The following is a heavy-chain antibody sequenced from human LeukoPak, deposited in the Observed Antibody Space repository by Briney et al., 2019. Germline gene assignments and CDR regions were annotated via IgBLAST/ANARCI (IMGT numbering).Heavy chain of an antibody. V-gene: IGHV4-4*02. D-gene: IGHD3-10*01. CDR3: ASLPMVRGVIIPDYYYYGMDV. CDR1: GGSISSSNW. CDR2: IYHSGST. J-gene: IGHJ6*02. Sequence: PSEALSLTCAVSGGSISSSNWWSWVRQPPGKGLEWIGEIYHSGSTYYNPSLKSRVTISVDTSKNQFSLKLSSVTAADTAVYYCASLPMVRGVIIPDYYYYGMDVWGQGTTVTVSS.